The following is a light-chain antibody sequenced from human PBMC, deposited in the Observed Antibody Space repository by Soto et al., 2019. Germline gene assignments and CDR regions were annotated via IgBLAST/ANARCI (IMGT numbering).Light chain of an antibody. V-gene: IGKV3-20*01. CDR3: QQYGSSPYT. CDR2: ATS. J-gene: IGKJ2*01. Sequence: EIVLTQSPGTLSLSPGERAILSCRASQSFTSNYLAWYRHQPGQAPRLLIYATSSRATGIPDRFSGSGSGKAFTLIISGLEPEDSAVYYCQQYGSSPYTFGQGTKLEI. CDR1: QSFTSNY.